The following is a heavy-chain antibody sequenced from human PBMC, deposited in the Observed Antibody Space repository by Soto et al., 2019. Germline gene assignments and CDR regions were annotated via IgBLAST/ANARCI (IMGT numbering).Heavy chain of an antibody. J-gene: IGHJ4*02. D-gene: IGHD3-22*01. CDR2: IYYTGST. CDR1: GGSISSSNYY. V-gene: IGHV4-39*01. CDR3: ARWYYYDSSGYL. Sequence: SETLSLTCTVSGGSISSSNYYWGWIRQPPGKGLEWIGSIYYTGSTYYNPSLRSRVTISVDTSKNQFSLKLSSVTAADTAVYYCARWYYYDSSGYLGGQGTLVTVSS.